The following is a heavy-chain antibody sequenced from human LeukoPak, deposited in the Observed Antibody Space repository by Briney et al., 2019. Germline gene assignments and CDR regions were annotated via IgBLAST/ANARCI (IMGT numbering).Heavy chain of an antibody. Sequence: SETLSLTCTVSGASISSSDYYCGWIRQPPGKGLEWIGSISYSGTTYYNPSLKSRVTISIDTSKNQFSLKLSSVTAADTAVYYCARYYSGLDVWGQGTTVTVSS. CDR1: GASISSSDYY. V-gene: IGHV4-39*01. CDR2: ISYSGTT. J-gene: IGHJ6*02. CDR3: ARYYSGLDV.